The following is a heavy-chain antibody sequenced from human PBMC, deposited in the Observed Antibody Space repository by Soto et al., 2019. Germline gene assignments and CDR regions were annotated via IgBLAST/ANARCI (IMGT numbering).Heavy chain of an antibody. CDR2: ISAYNGNT. V-gene: IGHV1-18*01. D-gene: IGHD3-3*01. CDR3: ARDTYYDFWSGYSERGYFDY. CDR1: GYTFTSYG. J-gene: IGHJ4*02. Sequence: QVQLVQSGAEVKKPGASVKVSCKASGYTFTSYGISWVRQAPGQGLEWMGWISAYNGNTNYAQKLQGRVTMTTDTSTSTAYTELRSLRSDDTAVYYCARDTYYDFWSGYSERGYFDYWGQGTLVTVSS.